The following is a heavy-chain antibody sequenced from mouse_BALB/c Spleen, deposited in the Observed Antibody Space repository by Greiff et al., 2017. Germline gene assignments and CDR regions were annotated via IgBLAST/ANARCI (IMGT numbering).Heavy chain of an antibody. CDR3: AREGVGDYAMDY. CDR1: GYTFTSYW. V-gene: IGHV1S81*02. J-gene: IGHJ4*01. D-gene: IGHD3-1*01. CDR2: INPSNGRT. Sequence: QVQLQQPGAELVKPGASVKLSCKASGYTFTSYWMHWVKQRPGQGLEWIGEINPSNGRTNYNEKFKSKATLTVDKSSSTAYMQLSSLTSEDSAVYYCAREGVGDYAMDYWGQGTSVTVSS.